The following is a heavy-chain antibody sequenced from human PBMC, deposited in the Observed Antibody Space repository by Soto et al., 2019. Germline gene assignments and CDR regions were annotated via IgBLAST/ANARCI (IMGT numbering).Heavy chain of an antibody. J-gene: IGHJ4*02. V-gene: IGHV4-59*01. CDR2: IYYSGST. CDR1: GGSISSYY. Sequence: QVQLQESGPGLVKPSETLSLTCTVSGGSISSYYWSWIRQPPGKGLEWIGYIYYSGSTNYNPSLKSRVTISVDTSKNQFSLKLSSVTAADTAVYYCARGFPHDYGDHIADYWGQGTLVTVSS. D-gene: IGHD4-17*01. CDR3: ARGFPHDYGDHIADY.